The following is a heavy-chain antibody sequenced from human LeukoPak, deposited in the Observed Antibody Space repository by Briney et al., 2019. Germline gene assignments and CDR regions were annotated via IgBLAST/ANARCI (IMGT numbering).Heavy chain of an antibody. J-gene: IGHJ4*02. V-gene: IGHV3-21*05. CDR1: GFSFTDYP. D-gene: IGHD3-22*01. CDR3: ARYYYDSSGYRIDY. CDR2: IRTTAEGAKYA. Sequence: GGSLRLSCATSGFSFTDYPMNWVRQAPGKGLEWISNIRTTAEGAKYAYYADSVKGRVTISRDNAKNSLYLQMNSLRAEDTAVYYCARYYYDSSGYRIDYWGQGTLVTVSS.